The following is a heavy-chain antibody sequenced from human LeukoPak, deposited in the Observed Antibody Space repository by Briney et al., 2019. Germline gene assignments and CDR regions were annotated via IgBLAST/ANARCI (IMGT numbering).Heavy chain of an antibody. J-gene: IGHJ4*02. D-gene: IGHD3-22*01. Sequence: TGGSLRLSCAASGFTVSSNYMSWVRQAPGKGLEWVSVIYSGGSTYYADSVKGRFTISRDNSKNTLYLQMNSLRVEDTAVYYCARDGTRYDSSGYADDWGQGTLVTVSS. CDR3: ARDGTRYDSSGYADD. CDR1: GFTVSSNY. V-gene: IGHV3-66*01. CDR2: IYSGGST.